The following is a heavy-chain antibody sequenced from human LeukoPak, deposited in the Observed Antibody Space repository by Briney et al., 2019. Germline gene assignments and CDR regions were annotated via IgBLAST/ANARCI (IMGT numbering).Heavy chain of an antibody. CDR2: VNWHGTT. V-gene: IGHV3-43*01. Sequence: PGGSLRLSCVAFGFTFEDYTLHWVRQAPGKTLEWVSLVNWHGTTYYTDSVKGRFTISRDNSKNSLYLQMDTLRSEDTAFYYCVKDFSYESSGSVFDYWGQGTLVTVSS. CDR3: VKDFSYESSGSVFDY. CDR1: GFTFEDYT. J-gene: IGHJ4*02. D-gene: IGHD3-22*01.